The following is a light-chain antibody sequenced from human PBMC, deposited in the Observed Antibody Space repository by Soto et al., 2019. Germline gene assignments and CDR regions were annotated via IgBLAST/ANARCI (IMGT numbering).Light chain of an antibody. J-gene: IGKJ2*01. CDR2: DVS. Sequence: EIVLTQSPATLSLSPGERATLSCRASQSVSKYLAWYQQKPGQAPRLLIYDVSNRAAGIPARFSGSGSGTDFTLTSSSLEPEDFALYYCQQRSNWPPMYTFGQGTKLESK. CDR3: QQRSNWPPMYT. CDR1: QSVSKY. V-gene: IGKV3-11*01.